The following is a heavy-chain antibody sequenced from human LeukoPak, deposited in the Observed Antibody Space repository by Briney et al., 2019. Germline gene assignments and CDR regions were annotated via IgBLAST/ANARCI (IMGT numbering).Heavy chain of an antibody. CDR3: AIIAYYYGSGSYYNGNY. J-gene: IGHJ4*02. CDR1: GYTFTSYD. D-gene: IGHD3-10*01. CDR2: MNPNSGNT. V-gene: IGHV1-8*01. Sequence: ASVKVSCKASGYTFTSYDINWVRQATGQGLEWMGWMNPNSGNTGYAQKFQGRVTMTRNTSISTAYMELSSLRSEDTAVYYCAIIAYYYGSGSYYNGNYWGQGTLVTVSS.